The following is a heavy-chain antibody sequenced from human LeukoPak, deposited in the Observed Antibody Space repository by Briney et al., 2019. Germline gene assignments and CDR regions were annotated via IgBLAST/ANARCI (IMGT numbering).Heavy chain of an antibody. D-gene: IGHD2-2*01. CDR2: INPNSGGT. CDR1: GYTFSGHY. Sequence: ASVKVSCKASGYTFSGHYMHWVRQAPGQGLEWMGWINPNSGGTNYAPKFQGRVTMTRDTSISTAYMELSGLRSDDTAVYYCARDSRVVPAATMNVWGQGTTVTVSS. J-gene: IGHJ6*02. V-gene: IGHV1-2*02. CDR3: ARDSRVVPAATMNV.